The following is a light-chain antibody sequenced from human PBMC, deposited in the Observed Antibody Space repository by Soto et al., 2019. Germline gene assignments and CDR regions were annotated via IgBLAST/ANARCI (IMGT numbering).Light chain of an antibody. CDR2: GAS. V-gene: IGKV3-20*01. Sequence: EIVLTQSPGTLSLSPGERATLSCRASQRVSSSYLAWYQQKPGQAPRLLIYGASSRATGIPDRFSGSGSGTDCPLTISRLEPEDCAVYYCQRYGSSLYTFGQGTKLEIK. J-gene: IGKJ2*01. CDR1: QRVSSSY. CDR3: QRYGSSLYT.